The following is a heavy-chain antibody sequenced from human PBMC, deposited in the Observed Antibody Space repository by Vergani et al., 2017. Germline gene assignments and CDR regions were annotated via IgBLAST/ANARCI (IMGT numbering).Heavy chain of an antibody. J-gene: IGHJ5*02. CDR2: ISGSGGNT. V-gene: IGHV3-23*01. D-gene: IGHD3-16*01. Sequence: EVQLLESGGNLIQPGGSLRLSCGASGFTFSSYAMTWVRLAPGKGLQWVSAISGSGGNTFYTDSVKGRFTISRDNSKNTLYLQMNSLRAEDTAVYYCAKDQYGELWDWFDPWGQGTLVTVSS. CDR1: GFTFSSYA. CDR3: AKDQYGELWDWFDP.